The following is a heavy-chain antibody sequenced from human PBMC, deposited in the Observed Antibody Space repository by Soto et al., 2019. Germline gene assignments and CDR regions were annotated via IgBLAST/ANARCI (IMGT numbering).Heavy chain of an antibody. CDR2: ISGSGGST. V-gene: IGHV3-23*01. Sequence: GGSLRLSCAASGFTFSSYAMSWVRQAPGKGLEWVSAISGSGGSTYYADSVKGRFTTSRDNSKNTLYLQMNSLRAEDTAVYYCAREGGGVYCSGGSCYGRYFDFWGQGTRVTVSS. CDR1: GFTFSSYA. J-gene: IGHJ4*02. CDR3: AREGGGVYCSGGSCYGRYFDF. D-gene: IGHD2-15*01.